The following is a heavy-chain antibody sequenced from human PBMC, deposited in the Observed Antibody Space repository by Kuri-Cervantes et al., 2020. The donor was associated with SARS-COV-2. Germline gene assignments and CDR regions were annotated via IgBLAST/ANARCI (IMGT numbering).Heavy chain of an antibody. CDR2: ISAYNGNT. V-gene: IGHV1-18*01. Sequence: ASVKVSCKASGGTFSSYAVNWVRQAPGQGLEWMGWISAYNGNTNYAQKLQGRVTMTTDTSTSTAYMELRSLRSDDTAVYYCARGDYVWGSYRYYMDVWGKGTTVTVSS. J-gene: IGHJ6*03. CDR3: ARGDYVWGSYRYYMDV. CDR1: GGTFSSYA. D-gene: IGHD3-16*02.